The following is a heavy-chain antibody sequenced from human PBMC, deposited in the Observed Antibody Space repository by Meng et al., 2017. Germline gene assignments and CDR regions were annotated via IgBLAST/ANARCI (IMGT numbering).Heavy chain of an antibody. V-gene: IGHV1-18*01. CDR1: GYTFTSYG. J-gene: IGHJ6*02. CDR3: ARDVKGTMVRGVISYYYYGMDV. D-gene: IGHD3-10*01. Sequence: ASVKVSCKASGYTFTSYGISWVRQAPGQGLEWMGWISAYNGNTNYAQKLQGRVTMTTDTYTSTAYMELRSLRSDDTAVYYCARDVKGTMVRGVISYYYYGMDVWGQGTTVTVSS. CDR2: ISAYNGNT.